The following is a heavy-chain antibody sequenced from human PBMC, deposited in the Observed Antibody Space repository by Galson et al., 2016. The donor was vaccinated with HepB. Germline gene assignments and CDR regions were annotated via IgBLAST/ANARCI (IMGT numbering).Heavy chain of an antibody. CDR2: ISGDGAP. J-gene: IGHJ6*02. CDR1: GFTFSSYA. Sequence: SLRLSCAASGFTFSSYAMSWVRQAPGKGLEWVSSISGDGAPYYVDSMKGRFTISRDNAKTSLYLQMNSLRADDTAVYYCAYNQNYGAGVYWFYGMDVWGQGTTVTVAS. V-gene: IGHV3-23*01. CDR3: AYNQNYGAGVYWFYGMDV. D-gene: IGHD3-10*01.